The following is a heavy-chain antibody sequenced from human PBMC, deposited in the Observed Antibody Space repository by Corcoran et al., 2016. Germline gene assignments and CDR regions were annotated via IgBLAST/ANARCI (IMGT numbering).Heavy chain of an antibody. CDR2: IYPGDSDT. J-gene: IGHJ6*02. CDR1: GYSFTSYW. V-gene: IGHV5-51*01. Sequence: EVQLVQSGAEVKKPGESPKISCKGSGYSFTSYWIGWVRQMPGKGLEWMGIIYPGDSDTRYSPSFQGQVTISADKSISTAYLQWSSLKASDTAMYYCARSTTIFGVVTYGMDVWGQGTTITVSS. CDR3: ARSTTIFGVVTYGMDV. D-gene: IGHD3-3*01.